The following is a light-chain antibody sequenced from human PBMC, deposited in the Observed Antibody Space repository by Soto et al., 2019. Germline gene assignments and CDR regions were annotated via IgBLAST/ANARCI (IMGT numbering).Light chain of an antibody. J-gene: IGKJ1*01. CDR1: QSCTMW. V-gene: IGKV1-5*03. CDR2: KTS. CDR3: QHWTDYSWT. Sequence: DIHMTQSPSTLSASVGDRVTITCRASQSCTMWLAWYQQKPGKAPNLLIYKTSSLESGVPSRFSGSGSGTEFTLTISSLQPDDFATYYCQHWTDYSWTFGQGTKVEVK.